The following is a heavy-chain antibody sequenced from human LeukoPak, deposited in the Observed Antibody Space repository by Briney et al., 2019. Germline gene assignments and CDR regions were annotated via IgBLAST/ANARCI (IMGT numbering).Heavy chain of an antibody. J-gene: IGHJ4*02. D-gene: IGHD4-17*01. CDR1: GFTFSSYA. Sequence: GGSLRLSCAASGFTFSSYAMSWVRQAPRKGLEWVSAISGSGGSTYYADSVKGRFTISRDNSKNTLYLQMNSLRAEDTAVYYCAKDTDYGDYAHLGYWGQGTLVTVSS. V-gene: IGHV3-23*01. CDR2: ISGSGGST. CDR3: AKDTDYGDYAHLGY.